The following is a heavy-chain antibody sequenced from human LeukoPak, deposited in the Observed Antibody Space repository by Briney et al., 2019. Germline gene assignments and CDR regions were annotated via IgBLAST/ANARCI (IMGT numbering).Heavy chain of an antibody. CDR2: IKHDESEK. Sequence: GGSLRLSCVVSGFTFSNYWMSWVRQAPGKGLEWVANIKHDESEKYYVDSVKGRFTISRDNAKNSLYLQMNSLRAEDTAVYYCAGDDPMIVVVKGALDIWGQGTMVTVSS. D-gene: IGHD3-22*01. CDR3: AGDDPMIVVVKGALDI. J-gene: IGHJ3*02. CDR1: GFTFSNYW. V-gene: IGHV3-7*01.